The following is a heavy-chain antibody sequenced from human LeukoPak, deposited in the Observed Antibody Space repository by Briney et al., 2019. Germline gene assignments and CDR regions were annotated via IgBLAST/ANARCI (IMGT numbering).Heavy chain of an antibody. Sequence: SETLSLTCTVSGGSIINYYWSWIRQPPGKGLEWIGEINHSGSTNYNPSLKSRVTISVDTSKNQFSLKLSSVTAADTAVYYCARGLRKKLDYWGQGTLVTVSS. CDR2: INHSGST. D-gene: IGHD4-17*01. CDR3: ARGLRKKLDY. CDR1: GGSIINYY. J-gene: IGHJ4*02. V-gene: IGHV4-34*01.